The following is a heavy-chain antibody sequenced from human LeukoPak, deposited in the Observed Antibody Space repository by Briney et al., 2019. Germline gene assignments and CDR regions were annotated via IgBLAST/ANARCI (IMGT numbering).Heavy chain of an antibody. Sequence: KPSETLSLTCTVSGVSVSSASNYWSWIRQAPGKGLEWIGFIYYSGSTSYNPSLKSRVTISLDSSKNQFSLKPSSVAAADTAVYYCARDPGYCTGGSCGHFDYWGQGTLVTVST. CDR3: ARDPGYCTGGSCGHFDY. CDR2: IYYSGST. J-gene: IGHJ4*02. CDR1: GVSVSSASNY. D-gene: IGHD2-15*01. V-gene: IGHV4-61*01.